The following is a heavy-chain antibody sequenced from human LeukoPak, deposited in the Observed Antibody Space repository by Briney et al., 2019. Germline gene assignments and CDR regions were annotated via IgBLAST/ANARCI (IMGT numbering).Heavy chain of an antibody. CDR1: GYTFTSYG. CDR2: ISAYNGKT. CDR3: ARLGVAGLYYYYYYGMDV. V-gene: IGHV1-18*01. Sequence: ASVTVSFKASGYTFTSYGFNWVRQPPGQGLEWVGWISAYNGKTNYAQKLQDRLIMTTDTSTSTAYMELRSLSSDAAAVYYCARLGVAGLYYYYYYGMDVWGQGTTVTVSS. D-gene: IGHD6-19*01. J-gene: IGHJ6*02.